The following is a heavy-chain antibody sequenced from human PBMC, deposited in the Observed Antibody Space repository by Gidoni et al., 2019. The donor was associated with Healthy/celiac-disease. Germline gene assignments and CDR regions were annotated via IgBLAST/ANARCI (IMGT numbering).Heavy chain of an antibody. V-gene: IGHV3-21*01. D-gene: IGHD2-15*01. CDR2: ISSSSSYI. J-gene: IGHJ6*02. CDR3: TTSGNCSGGSCYRHYYYYGMDV. Sequence: WVSSISSSSSYIYYADSVKGRFTISRDNAKNSLYLQMNILRAEDTAVYYCTTSGNCSGGSCYRHYYYYGMDVWGQGTTVTVSS.